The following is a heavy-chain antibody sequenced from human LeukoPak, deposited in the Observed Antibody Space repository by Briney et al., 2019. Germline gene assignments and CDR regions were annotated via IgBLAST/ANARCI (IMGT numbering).Heavy chain of an antibody. V-gene: IGHV3-21*01. D-gene: IGHD3-16*01. CDR1: GFTFSDYS. J-gene: IGHJ4*02. Sequence: GGSLRLSCTPSGFTFSDYSMNWVRQAPGKGLEWVSSISSSSYYIYYADSVKGRFTISRDNAKNSLYLQMNSLRAEDTAVYYCAGNYDQYAKPPTPHDYWGQGTLVTVSS. CDR2: ISSSSYYI. CDR3: AGNYDQYAKPPTPHDY.